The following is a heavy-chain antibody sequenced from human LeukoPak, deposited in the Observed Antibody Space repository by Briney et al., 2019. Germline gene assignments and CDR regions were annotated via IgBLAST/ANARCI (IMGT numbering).Heavy chain of an antibody. CDR1: GGTFSSYA. CDR3: ASHRISPYYFDY. D-gene: IGHD3-3*02. V-gene: IGHV1-69*13. CDR2: IIPIFGTA. J-gene: IGHJ4*02. Sequence: GASVKVSCKASGGTFSSYAISWVRQAPGQGLEWMGGIIPIFGTANYAQKFQGRVTITADESTSTAYMELSSLRSEDTAVYYCASHRISPYYFDYWGQGTLVTVSS.